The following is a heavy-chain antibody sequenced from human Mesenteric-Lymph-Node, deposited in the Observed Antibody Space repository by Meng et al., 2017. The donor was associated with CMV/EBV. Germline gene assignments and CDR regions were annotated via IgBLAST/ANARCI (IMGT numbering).Heavy chain of an antibody. J-gene: IGHJ5*02. CDR3: AKSAVAAYNWFDP. D-gene: IGHD6-19*01. V-gene: IGHV3-23*01. CDR1: GFTFSSYT. CDR2: ISGSGGST. Sequence: GESLKISCAASGFTFSSYTMNWVRQAPGRGLKWVSAISGSGGSTYYADSVKGRFTISRDNSKNTLYLQMNSLRAEDTAVYYCAKSAVAAYNWFDPWGQGTLVTVSS.